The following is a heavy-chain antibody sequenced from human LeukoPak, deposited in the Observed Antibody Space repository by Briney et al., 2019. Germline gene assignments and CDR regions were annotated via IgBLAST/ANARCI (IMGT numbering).Heavy chain of an antibody. CDR1: GFTFSSYS. Sequence: GGSLRLSCAASGFTFSSYSMNWVRQAPGKGLEWVSSISSSSSYIYYADSVKGRFTISRDNAKNSLYLQMNSLRAEDTAVYYCARAVAGTPEPLPLDYWGQGTLVTVSS. D-gene: IGHD2-15*01. V-gene: IGHV3-21*01. CDR3: ARAVAGTPEPLPLDY. CDR2: ISSSSSYI. J-gene: IGHJ4*02.